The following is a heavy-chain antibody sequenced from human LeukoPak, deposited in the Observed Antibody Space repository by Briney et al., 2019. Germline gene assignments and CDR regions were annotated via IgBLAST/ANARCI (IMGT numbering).Heavy chain of an antibody. CDR3: ARRAGAYSHPYDY. V-gene: IGHV3-11*01. CDR1: GFSFSNYA. Sequence: AGGSLRLSCAAPGFSFSNYAMSWIRQAPGKGLEWVSYISSSGSTIYYADSVKGRLTISRDNAKNSLYLQMNSLRAEDTAVYYCARRAGAYSHPYDYWGQGTLVTVSS. D-gene: IGHD4/OR15-4a*01. CDR2: ISSSGSTI. J-gene: IGHJ4*02.